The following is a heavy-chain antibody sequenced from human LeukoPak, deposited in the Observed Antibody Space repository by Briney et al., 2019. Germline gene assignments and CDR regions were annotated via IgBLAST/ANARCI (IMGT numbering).Heavy chain of an antibody. D-gene: IGHD3-9*01. CDR3: AFHYDILTGFDYFDY. CDR2: ISGSGGST. Sequence: PGGSLRLSCAASGFTFSSYAMSWVRQVPGKGLEWVSAISGSGGSTYYADSVKGRFTISRDNSKNTLYLQMNSLRAEDTAVYYCAFHYDILTGFDYFDYWGQGTLVTVSS. V-gene: IGHV3-23*01. CDR1: GFTFSSYA. J-gene: IGHJ4*02.